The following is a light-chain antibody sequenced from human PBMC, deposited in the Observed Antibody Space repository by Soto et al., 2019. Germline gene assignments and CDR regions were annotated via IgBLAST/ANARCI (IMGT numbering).Light chain of an antibody. CDR1: SSDVGAYNY. CDR3: SSYAGSNKSV. Sequence: QSVLTQPPSASGSLGQSVTISCTGTSSDVGAYNYVSWYQQHPGKAPKLMIYEVSKRPSGVPDRFSGSKSGNTASLTVSGLQAEDEADYYCSSYAGSNKSVFGTGTKVTVL. V-gene: IGLV2-8*01. CDR2: EVS. J-gene: IGLJ1*01.